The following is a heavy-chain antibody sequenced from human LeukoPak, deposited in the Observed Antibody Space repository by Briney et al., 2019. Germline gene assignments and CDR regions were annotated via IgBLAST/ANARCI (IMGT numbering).Heavy chain of an antibody. D-gene: IGHD2-8*01. Sequence: PGGFLRLSCAASGFTVSSNYMSWVRQAPGKGLEWVSVIYSGGSTYYADSVKGRFTISRDNSKNTLYLQMNSLRAEDTAVYYCARVLYSSYFDYWGQGTLVTVSS. V-gene: IGHV3-53*01. J-gene: IGHJ4*02. CDR3: ARVLYSSYFDY. CDR2: IYSGGST. CDR1: GFTVSSNY.